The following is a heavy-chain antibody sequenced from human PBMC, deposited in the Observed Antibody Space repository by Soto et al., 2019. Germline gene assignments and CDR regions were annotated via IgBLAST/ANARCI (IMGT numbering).Heavy chain of an antibody. CDR1: GGSFSGYY. J-gene: IGHJ4*02. Sequence: SETLSLTCAVYGGSFSGYYWSWIRQPPGKGLEWIGEINHSGSTNYNPSLKSRVTISVDTSKNQFSLKLSSVTAADTAVYYCARGLGIGYCSGGSCPLYYWGQGTLVTVSS. D-gene: IGHD2-15*01. CDR2: INHSGST. CDR3: ARGLGIGYCSGGSCPLYY. V-gene: IGHV4-34*01.